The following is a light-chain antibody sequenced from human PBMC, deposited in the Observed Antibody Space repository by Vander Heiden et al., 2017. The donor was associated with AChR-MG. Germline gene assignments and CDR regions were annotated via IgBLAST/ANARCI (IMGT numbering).Light chain of an antibody. CDR1: QSVGSY. CDR3: QQRSNWPPYT. V-gene: IGKV3-11*01. J-gene: IGKJ2*01. CDR2: DVS. Sequence: EIVLTQSPATLSLSPGERATLSCRASQSVGSYLAWYQQKPGQAPRLLIYDVSNRATGIPARFSGSGSGTDFTLTISSLEPEDFAVYYCQQRSNWPPYTFGQGTNLEIK.